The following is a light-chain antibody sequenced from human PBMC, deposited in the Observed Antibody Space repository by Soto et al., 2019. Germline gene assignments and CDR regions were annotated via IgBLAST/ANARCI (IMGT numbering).Light chain of an antibody. V-gene: IGKV3-11*01. CDR1: QSVSSY. J-gene: IGKJ3*01. Sequence: DIVLTQSPATLSLSPGERATLSCRASQSVSSYLAWYQQKPGQAPRLLIYDASNRATGIPARFSGSGSGTDFTLTISSLEPEEFEVYYCQQRSNLVTFGPGTKVDIK. CDR3: QQRSNLVT. CDR2: DAS.